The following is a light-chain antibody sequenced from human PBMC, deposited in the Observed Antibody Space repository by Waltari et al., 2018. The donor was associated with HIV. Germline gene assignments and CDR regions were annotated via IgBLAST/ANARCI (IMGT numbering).Light chain of an antibody. V-gene: IGKV4-1*01. CDR2: WAS. J-gene: IGKJ1*01. Sequence: DVVMTQSPDSLAVSLGERATITCTSGHSVFYTTSQKNFLAWYQQKPGQSPKLLISWASTRESGIPDRFSGSGSETDFTLTISSLQAEDVAVYFCQQYFGSPQTFGQGTKVEIK. CDR1: HSVFYTTSQKNF. CDR3: QQYFGSPQT.